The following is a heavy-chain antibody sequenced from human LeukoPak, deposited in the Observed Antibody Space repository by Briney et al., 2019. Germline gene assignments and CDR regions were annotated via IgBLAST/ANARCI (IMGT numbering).Heavy chain of an antibody. CDR3: AVTGYSYGYGDYGMDV. CDR2: ISGSGGST. D-gene: IGHD5-18*01. J-gene: IGHJ6*02. Sequence: GGSLRLSCAASGFTFSSYAMSWVRQAPGKGLEWVSAISGSGGSTYYADSVKGRFTISRDNSKNTLYLQMNSLRAEDTAVYYCAVTGYSYGYGDYGMDVWGQGTTVTVSS. V-gene: IGHV3-23*01. CDR1: GFTFSSYA.